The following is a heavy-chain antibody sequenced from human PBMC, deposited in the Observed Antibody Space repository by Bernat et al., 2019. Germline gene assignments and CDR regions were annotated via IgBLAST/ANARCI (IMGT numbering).Heavy chain of an antibody. CDR2: INQDGSEK. CDR1: GFTFSRYW. D-gene: IGHD1-1*01. CDR3: ARSPATGTVDY. J-gene: IGHJ4*02. Sequence: EVQVVESGGDLVQPGGSLRLSCAASGFTFSRYWLSWVRQAPGKGLEWVANINQDGSEKYYVDSVEGRFTISRDNAKNSLFLQMDSLRADDTAVYYCARSPATGTVDYWGRGTLVTVSS. V-gene: IGHV3-7*03.